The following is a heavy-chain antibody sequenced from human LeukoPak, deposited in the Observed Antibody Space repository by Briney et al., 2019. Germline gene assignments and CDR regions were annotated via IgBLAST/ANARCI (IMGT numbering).Heavy chain of an antibody. V-gene: IGHV3-30*02. Sequence: PGGSLRLSCAASGFTFSSYGMHWVRQAPGKGLEWVAFIRYDGSNKYYADSVKGRFTISRDNSKNTLYLQMNSLRAEETAVYYCAKREIPYGDQYYFDYWGQGTLVTVSS. CDR3: AKREIPYGDQYYFDY. J-gene: IGHJ4*02. D-gene: IGHD4-17*01. CDR2: IRYDGSNK. CDR1: GFTFSSYG.